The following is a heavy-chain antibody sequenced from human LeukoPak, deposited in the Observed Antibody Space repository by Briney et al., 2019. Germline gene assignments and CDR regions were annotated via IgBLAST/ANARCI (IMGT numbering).Heavy chain of an antibody. CDR1: GGSLSGYY. J-gene: IGHJ4*02. Sequence: SETLSLTCAVSGGSLSGYYWSWIRQPPGKGLEWIGEINHSGITNSNPSLKSRVTISLDTSKNQFSLKLSSATAADTAVYYCARGPRAVVPAAPFDYWGQGTPVTVSS. D-gene: IGHD2-2*01. CDR3: ARGPRAVVPAAPFDY. CDR2: INHSGIT. V-gene: IGHV4-34*01.